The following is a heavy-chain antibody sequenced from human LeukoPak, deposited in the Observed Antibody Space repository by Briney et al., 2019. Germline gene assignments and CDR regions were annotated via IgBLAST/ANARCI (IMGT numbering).Heavy chain of an antibody. V-gene: IGHV3-33*01. J-gene: IGHJ3*01. CDR2: IWFVGSNK. Sequence: GESVTLSCGACGFTYKTYRMLGLAQAPGRGREGVGAIWFVGSNKYSADSVGGPLSISRDKSTNTLYLQMNTLRAEGTGVYYCERDRGSVDSFDLWGPGETVTVSS. CDR3: ERDRGSVDSFDL. CDR1: GFTYKTYR. D-gene: IGHD6-19*01.